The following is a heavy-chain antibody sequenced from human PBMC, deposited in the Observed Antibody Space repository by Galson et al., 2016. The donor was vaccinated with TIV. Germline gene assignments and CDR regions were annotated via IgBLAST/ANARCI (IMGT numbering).Heavy chain of an antibody. CDR1: GFTFSSFA. V-gene: IGHV3-23*01. CDR3: AKMDSSGFDYVRRFDF. J-gene: IGHJ4*02. Sequence: SLRLSCAASGFTFSSFAVSWVRQAPGKGLEWVSGISAGGGRTNYADSVKGRFTISRDNPRNTLYLQMSSLRAEDTAVYFWAKMDSSGFDYVRRFDFWGQGTLATVSS. CDR2: ISAGGGRT. D-gene: IGHD3-22*01.